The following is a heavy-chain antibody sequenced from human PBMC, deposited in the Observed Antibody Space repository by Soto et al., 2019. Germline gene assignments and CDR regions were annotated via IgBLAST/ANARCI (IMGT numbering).Heavy chain of an antibody. CDR2: IYYSGST. Sequence: SETLSLTCTVSGGSISSGDYYWSWIRQPPGKGLEWIGYIYYSGSTYYNPSLKSRVTISVDTSKNQFSLKLSSVTAADTAVYYCAREGGIVGATTVDYWGQGTLDTVSS. CDR3: AREGGIVGATTVDY. D-gene: IGHD1-26*01. CDR1: GGSISSGDYY. J-gene: IGHJ4*02. V-gene: IGHV4-30-4*01.